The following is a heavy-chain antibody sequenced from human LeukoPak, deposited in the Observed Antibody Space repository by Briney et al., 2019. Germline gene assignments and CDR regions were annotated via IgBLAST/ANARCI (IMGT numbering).Heavy chain of an antibody. Sequence: SETLSLTCTVSGGSISSSSYYWGWIRQPPGKGLEWIGSIYYSGSTYYNPSLKSRVTISVDTSKNQFSLKLSSVTAANTAVYYCASPDPGDYGDYHGPPALYWGQGTLVTVSS. D-gene: IGHD4-17*01. J-gene: IGHJ4*02. V-gene: IGHV4-39*01. CDR3: ASPDPGDYGDYHGPPALY. CDR2: IYYSGST. CDR1: GGSISSSSYY.